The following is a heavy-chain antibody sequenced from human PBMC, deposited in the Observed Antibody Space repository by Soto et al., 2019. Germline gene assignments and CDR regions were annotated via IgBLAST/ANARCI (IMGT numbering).Heavy chain of an antibody. J-gene: IGHJ6*03. D-gene: IGHD2-2*03. CDR2: IYPGDSDT. V-gene: IGHV5-51*01. CDR1: GYSFTSYW. Sequence: PGESLKISCKGSGYSFTSYWIGWVRQMPGKGLEWMGIIYPGDSDTRYSPSFQGQVTISADKSISTAYLQWSSLKASDTAMYYCARRGGYCSSTSCSYYYYYMDVWGKGTTVTVSS. CDR3: ARRGGYCSSTSCSYYYYYMDV.